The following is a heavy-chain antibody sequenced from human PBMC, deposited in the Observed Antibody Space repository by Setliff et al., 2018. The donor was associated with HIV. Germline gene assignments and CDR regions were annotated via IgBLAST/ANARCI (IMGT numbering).Heavy chain of an antibody. Sequence: KASETLSLTCTVSGGSISSGSYYWSWIRQPAGKGLEWIGHIYTSGSTNYNPSLKSRVTISVDTSRNQFSLKLTSMTAADTSVYYCACRYYDLWSNYYTGIPYWGQGTLVTVSS. CDR1: GGSISSGSYY. D-gene: IGHD3-3*01. J-gene: IGHJ4*02. CDR3: ACRYYDLWSNYYTGIPY. V-gene: IGHV4-61*09. CDR2: IYTSGST.